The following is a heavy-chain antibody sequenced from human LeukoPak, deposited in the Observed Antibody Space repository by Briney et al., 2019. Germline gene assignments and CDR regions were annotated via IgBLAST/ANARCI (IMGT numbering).Heavy chain of an antibody. J-gene: IGHJ4*02. V-gene: IGHV3-48*04. CDR3: ARVHGYSYGYFDY. CDR2: IRSTSSAM. D-gene: IGHD5-18*01. CDR1: GFTFSSYT. Sequence: GGSLRLSCAASGFTFSSYTMNWVRQAPGKGLEWVSYIRSTSSAMYYADSVKGRFTISRDNAKNSLYLQMNSLRTEDTAFYYCARVHGYSYGYFDYWGQGTLVTVSS.